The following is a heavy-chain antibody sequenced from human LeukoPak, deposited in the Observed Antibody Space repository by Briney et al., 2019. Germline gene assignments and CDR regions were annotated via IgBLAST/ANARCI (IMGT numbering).Heavy chain of an antibody. Sequence: SETLSLTCTVSGGSISSYYWSWIRQPPGKGLEWIGYIYYSGSTNYNPSLKSRVTISVDTSKNQFSLKLSSVTAADTAVYYCARNGGAARPVDYRGQGTLVTVSS. D-gene: IGHD6-6*01. CDR1: GGSISSYY. CDR3: ARNGGAARPVDY. CDR2: IYYSGST. V-gene: IGHV4-59*01. J-gene: IGHJ4*02.